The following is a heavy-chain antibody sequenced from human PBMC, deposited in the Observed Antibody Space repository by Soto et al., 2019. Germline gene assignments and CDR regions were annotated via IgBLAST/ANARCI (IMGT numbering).Heavy chain of an antibody. J-gene: IGHJ5*02. CDR3: AREPWNDRHYDSSAYSNSFDR. D-gene: IGHD3-22*01. CDR2: INPSGGST. Sequence: GDSVKVSCKASGYTFTSYYMHWVRQAPGQGLEWMGIINPSGGSTTYAQKFQGRVTMTRDTSTSTVYMELSSLRSEDTAVYYCAREPWNDRHYDSSAYSNSFDRWG. CDR1: GYTFTSYY. V-gene: IGHV1-46*01.